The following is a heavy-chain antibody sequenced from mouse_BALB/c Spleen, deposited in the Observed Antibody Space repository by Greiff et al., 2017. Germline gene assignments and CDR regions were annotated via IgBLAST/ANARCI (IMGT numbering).Heavy chain of an antibody. Sequence: VQLKQSAAELARPGASVKMSCKASGYTFTSYTMHWVKQRPGQGLEWIGYINPSSGYTEYNQKFKDKTTLTADKSSSTAYMQLSSLTSEDSAVYYCARSTMITTDYAMDYWGQGTSVTVSS. D-gene: IGHD2-4*01. V-gene: IGHV1-4*02. CDR2: INPSSGYT. CDR1: GYTFTSYT. J-gene: IGHJ4*01. CDR3: ARSTMITTDYAMDY.